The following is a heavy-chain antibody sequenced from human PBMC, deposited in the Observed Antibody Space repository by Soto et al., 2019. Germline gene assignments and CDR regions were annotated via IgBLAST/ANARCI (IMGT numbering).Heavy chain of an antibody. CDR2: ISAYNGNT. CDR3: AKDTDSHYYYGMDV. V-gene: IGHV1-18*01. Sequence: QVQLVQSGAEVKKPGASVKVSCKASGYTFTSYGISWVRQAPGQGLEWMGWISAYNGNTNDAQKLQGRVTMTTDTSTSTAYMELRSLRSYDTAVDYCAKDTDSHYYYGMDVWGQGTKVTVSS. D-gene: IGHD2-21*01. J-gene: IGHJ6*02. CDR1: GYTFTSYG.